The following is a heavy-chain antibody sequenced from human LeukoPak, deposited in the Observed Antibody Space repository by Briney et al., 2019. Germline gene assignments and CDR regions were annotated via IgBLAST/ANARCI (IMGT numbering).Heavy chain of an antibody. V-gene: IGHV4-59*08. CDR2: IYYSGST. CDR1: GGSISSYY. Sequence: SSETLSLTCTVSGGSISSYYWSWIRQPPGKGLEWIGYIYYSGSTNYNPSLKSRVTISVDTSKSQFSLKLSSVTAADTAVYYCARLVYGFDPWGQGTLVTVSS. J-gene: IGHJ5*02. D-gene: IGHD3-10*01. CDR3: ARLVYGFDP.